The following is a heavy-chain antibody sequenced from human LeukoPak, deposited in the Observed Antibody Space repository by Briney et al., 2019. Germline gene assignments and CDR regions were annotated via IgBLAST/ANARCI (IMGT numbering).Heavy chain of an antibody. CDR2: IIPIFGTA. V-gene: IGHV1-69*05. CDR1: GGTFSSYA. J-gene: IGHJ4*02. D-gene: IGHD3-16*02. Sequence: ASVKVSCEASGGTFSSYAISWVRQAPGQGLEWMGGIIPIFGTANYAQKFQGRVTITTDESTSTAYMELSSLRSEDTAVYYCARDPIMITFGGVIVRRNYFDYWGQGTLVTVSS. CDR3: ARDPIMITFGGVIVRRNYFDY.